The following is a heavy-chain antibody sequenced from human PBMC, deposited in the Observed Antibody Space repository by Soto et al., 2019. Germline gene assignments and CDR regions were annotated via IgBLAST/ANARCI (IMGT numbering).Heavy chain of an antibody. Sequence: GASVKVSCKASGYTFTSYGISWVRQAPGQGLEWMGWISAYNGNTNYAQKLQGRVTMTTDTSTSTAYMELRSLRSDDTAVYYCARGGWCSGSSCYSRLTYYYGMDVWGQGTTVTVSS. CDR1: GYTFTSYG. V-gene: IGHV1-18*01. CDR2: ISAYNGNT. D-gene: IGHD2-15*01. CDR3: ARGGWCSGSSCYSRLTYYYGMDV. J-gene: IGHJ6*02.